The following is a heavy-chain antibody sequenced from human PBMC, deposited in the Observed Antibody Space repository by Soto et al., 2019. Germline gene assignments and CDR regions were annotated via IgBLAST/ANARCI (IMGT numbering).Heavy chain of an antibody. CDR1: GFSFRSYA. CDR3: ARARLDTPAREY. CDR2: MSYDGSDK. D-gene: IGHD2-2*01. J-gene: IGHJ4*02. V-gene: IGHV3-30-3*01. Sequence: QVQLVESGGGVVQPGRSLRLSCAASGFSFRSYAMHWVRQAPGKGLEWVAVMSYDGSDKDYADSVKGRFTISRDNSKNTLYRQMRSLRAEDTAVYYCARARLDTPAREYWRQGTLVTVSS.